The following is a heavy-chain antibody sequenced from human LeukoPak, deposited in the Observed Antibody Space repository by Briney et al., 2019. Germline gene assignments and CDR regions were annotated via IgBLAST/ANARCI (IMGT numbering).Heavy chain of an antibody. CDR2: VYYSGKT. Sequence: SETLSLTCTLSGGSISRSYYYWGWIRQPPGKGLEWVGSVYYSGKTFYSPSLESRVTISVDTSKNHFSLRLISVTAADTAMYYCARHEHKAVAGDTWGQGTLVTVSS. CDR3: ARHEHKAVAGDT. CDR1: GGSISRSYYY. D-gene: IGHD6-19*01. V-gene: IGHV4-39*01. J-gene: IGHJ4*02.